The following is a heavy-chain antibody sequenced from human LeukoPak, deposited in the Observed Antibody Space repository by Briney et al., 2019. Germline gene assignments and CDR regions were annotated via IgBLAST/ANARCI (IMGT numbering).Heavy chain of an antibody. V-gene: IGHV1-18*01. D-gene: IGHD3-10*01. Sequence: ASVKVSCKASGYTFTSYGISWVRQAPGQGLEWMGWISAYNGNTNYAQKLQGRVTMTTDTSTSTAYMELRSLRSDDTAVYYCARATPLLLWFGESLGGYFDYWGQGTLVTVSS. CDR2: ISAYNGNT. J-gene: IGHJ4*02. CDR3: ARATPLLLWFGESLGGYFDY. CDR1: GYTFTSYG.